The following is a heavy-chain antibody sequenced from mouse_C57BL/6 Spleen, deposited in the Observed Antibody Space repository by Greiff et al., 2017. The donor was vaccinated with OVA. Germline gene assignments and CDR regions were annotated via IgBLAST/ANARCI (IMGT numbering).Heavy chain of an antibody. Sequence: QVQLQQSGPELVKPGASVKISCKASGYAFSSSWMNWVKQRPGKGLEWIGRIYPGDGDTNYNGKFKGKATLTADKSSSTAYMQLSSLTSEDSAVYFCAREGDSQRVYFDYWGQGTTLTVSA. CDR2: IYPGDGDT. CDR3: AREGDSQRVYFDY. CDR1: GYAFSSSW. D-gene: IGHD3-3*01. V-gene: IGHV1-82*01. J-gene: IGHJ2*01.